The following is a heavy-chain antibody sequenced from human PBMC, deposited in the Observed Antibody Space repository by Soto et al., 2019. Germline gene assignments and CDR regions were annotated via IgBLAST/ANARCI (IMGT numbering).Heavy chain of an antibody. CDR1: GFTFSNAW. CDR3: TTIYGDYDLNYYYYYMDV. CDR2: IKSKTDGGTT. V-gene: IGHV3-15*07. J-gene: IGHJ6*03. D-gene: IGHD4-17*01. Sequence: GGSLRLSCAASGFTFSNAWMNWVRQAPGKGLEWVGRIKSKTDGGTTDYAAPVKGRFTISRDDSKNTLYLQMNSLKTEDTAVYYCTTIYGDYDLNYYYYYMDVWGKGTTVTVSS.